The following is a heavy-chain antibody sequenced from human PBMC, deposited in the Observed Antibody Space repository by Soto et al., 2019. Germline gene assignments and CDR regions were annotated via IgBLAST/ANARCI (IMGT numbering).Heavy chain of an antibody. V-gene: IGHV4-4*02. CDR1: GGSISSSNW. Sequence: NPSETLSLTCAVSGGSISSSNWWSWVRQPPGKGLEWIGEIYHSGSTNYNPSLKSRVTISVDKSKNQFSLKLSSVTAADTAVYYCARVFVAVAGADYWGQGTQVTVSS. CDR2: IYHSGST. J-gene: IGHJ4*02. CDR3: ARVFVAVAGADY. D-gene: IGHD6-19*01.